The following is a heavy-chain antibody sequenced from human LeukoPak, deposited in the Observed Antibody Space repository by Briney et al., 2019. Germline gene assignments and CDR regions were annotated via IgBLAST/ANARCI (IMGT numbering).Heavy chain of an antibody. Sequence: ASVKVSCKASNYTFTSYGMSWVRQAPGQGLEWMAWINAYNGDTNYAQKFQGRVTLTTDTPTSTAYMELRSLRSEDTAVYYCATGASVLEWLSFDYWGQGTLVTVSS. D-gene: IGHD3-3*01. CDR1: NYTFTSYG. CDR3: ATGASVLEWLSFDY. J-gene: IGHJ4*02. V-gene: IGHV1-18*01. CDR2: INAYNGDT.